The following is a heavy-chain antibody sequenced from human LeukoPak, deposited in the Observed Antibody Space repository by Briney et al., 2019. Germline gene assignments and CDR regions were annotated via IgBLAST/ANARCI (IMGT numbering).Heavy chain of an antibody. J-gene: IGHJ3*02. CDR1: GGTFSSYA. CDR2: IIPTLGIA. V-gene: IGHV1-69*04. CDR3: ARVRDIVVVTASAFDI. D-gene: IGHD2-21*02. Sequence: GASVKVSCKASGGTFSSYAISWVRQAPGQGLEWMGRIIPTLGIANYAQKFQGRVTITADKSTSTAYMELSSLRSEDTAVYYCARVRDIVVVTASAFDIWGQGTMVTVSS.